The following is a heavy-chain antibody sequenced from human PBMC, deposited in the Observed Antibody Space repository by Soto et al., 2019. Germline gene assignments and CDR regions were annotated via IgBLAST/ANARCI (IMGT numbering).Heavy chain of an antibody. CDR2: TYYRSKWYN. V-gene: IGHV6-1*01. D-gene: IGHD6-6*01. CDR3: AREPGMGIYSSSFYFDY. Sequence: SQTLSLTCAISGDSVSSNSAAWNWIRQSPSRGLEWLGRTYYRSKWYNDYAVSVKSRITINPDTSKNQFSLQLNSVTPEDTAVYYCAREPGMGIYSSSFYFDYWGQGTLVTVSS. CDR1: GDSVSSNSAA. J-gene: IGHJ4*02.